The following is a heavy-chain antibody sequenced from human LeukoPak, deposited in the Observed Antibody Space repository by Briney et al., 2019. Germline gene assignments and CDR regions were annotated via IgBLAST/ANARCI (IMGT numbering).Heavy chain of an antibody. V-gene: IGHV4-34*01. CDR1: GGSFSGYY. Sequence: SETLSLTCAVYGGSFSGYYWSWIRQPPGKGLEWIGEINHSGSTNYNPSLKSRVTISVDTSKNQFSLKLSSVTAADTAVYYCAVVAAAGGFDYWGQGTLVTVSS. CDR2: INHSGST. J-gene: IGHJ4*02. D-gene: IGHD6-13*01. CDR3: AVVAAAGGFDY.